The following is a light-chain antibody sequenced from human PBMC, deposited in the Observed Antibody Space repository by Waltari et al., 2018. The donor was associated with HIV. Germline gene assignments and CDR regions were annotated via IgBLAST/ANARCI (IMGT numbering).Light chain of an antibody. V-gene: IGLV1-47*01. CDR3: AAWEDSLSGPV. Sequence: QSVLTQLPSASGTPGQRVTISCSGSSSNIGSNYVYWYQQLPGTAPKLLIYRNKKRPSGVPDRFAGSKAGTSAALAISGLRSEDEADYYCAAWEDSLSGPVFGGGTKLTVL. CDR1: SSNIGSNY. CDR2: RNK. J-gene: IGLJ3*02.